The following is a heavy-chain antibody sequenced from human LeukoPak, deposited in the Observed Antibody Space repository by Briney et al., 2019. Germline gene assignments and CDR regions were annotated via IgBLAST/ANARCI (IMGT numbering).Heavy chain of an antibody. CDR3: AMLLEMATINDY. J-gene: IGHJ4*02. D-gene: IGHD5-24*01. V-gene: IGHV1-2*02. CDR1: GYTFTGDY. Sequence: ASVKVSCKASGYTFTGDYMHWVQQAPGKGLEWMGWINPNSGGTNYAQKFQGRVTMTRDTSISTAYMELSRLRSDDTAVYYCAMLLEMATINDYWGQGTLVTVSS. CDR2: INPNSGGT.